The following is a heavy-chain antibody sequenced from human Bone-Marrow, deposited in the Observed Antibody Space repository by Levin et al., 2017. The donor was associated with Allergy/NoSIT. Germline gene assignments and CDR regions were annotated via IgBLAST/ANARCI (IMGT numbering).Heavy chain of an antibody. J-gene: IGHJ3*02. Sequence: SQTLSLTCAISGDRVTTNNVVWNWIRQSPSRGLEWLGRTYYRSRWYNDYAVSVKSRITVNADTSKNQFSLQMMSVSPEDTAVYYCVRGQFSGFDIWGQGTMVTVSS. CDR2: TYYRSRWYN. CDR1: GDRVTTNNVV. D-gene: IGHD1-26*01. CDR3: VRGQFSGFDI. V-gene: IGHV6-1*01.